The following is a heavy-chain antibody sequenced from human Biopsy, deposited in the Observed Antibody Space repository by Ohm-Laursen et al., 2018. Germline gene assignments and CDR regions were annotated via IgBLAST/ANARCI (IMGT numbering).Heavy chain of an antibody. J-gene: IGHJ5*02. V-gene: IGHV1-2*02. CDR2: IDTINGGA. CDR3: ARERDP. Sequence: VSSVKVSCKASGYTFTDYYVHWVRQAPGHGLGWMGWIDTINGGARYAQKFQGRVTMTRDTSISTAYMELSRLTSDDTAVYYCARERDPWGQGTLVTVSS. CDR1: GYTFTDYY.